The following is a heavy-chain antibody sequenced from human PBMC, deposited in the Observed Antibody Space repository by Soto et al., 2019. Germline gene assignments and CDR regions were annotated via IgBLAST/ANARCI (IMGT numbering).Heavy chain of an antibody. J-gene: IGHJ5*02. CDR1: GDSISGHF. Sequence: SETLSLTCTVSGDSISGHFWSWIRQPAGKGLEWVGRIHSTGVTSYNPSLKSRVTMSVDTSNNQFSLNLRSVTAADTAVYYCTRGAGPPWFDLWGQGTQVTVSS. V-gene: IGHV4-4*07. CDR3: TRGAGPPWFDL. CDR2: IHSTGVT.